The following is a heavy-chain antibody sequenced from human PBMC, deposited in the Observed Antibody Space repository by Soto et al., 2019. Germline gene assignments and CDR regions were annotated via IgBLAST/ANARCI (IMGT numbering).Heavy chain of an antibody. CDR3: TRERYGDLGFDY. Sequence: QVQLVESGGGVVQPGRSLRLSCAASGFTFSSYAMHWVRQAPGKGLEWVAVISYDGSNKYYTDSVKGRFTISRDNSKNTLYLQMNSLRAEDTAVYYCTRERYGDLGFDYWGQGTLVTVSS. CDR1: GFTFSSYA. V-gene: IGHV3-30-3*01. J-gene: IGHJ4*02. CDR2: ISYDGSNK. D-gene: IGHD4-17*01.